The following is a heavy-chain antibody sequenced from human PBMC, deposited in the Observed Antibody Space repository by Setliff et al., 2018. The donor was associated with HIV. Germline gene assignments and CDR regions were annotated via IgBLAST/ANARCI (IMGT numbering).Heavy chain of an antibody. Sequence: GGSLRLSCAASGFSLSYYRMNWVRQAPGKGLEWVANIEQDGSEKYYVDSVKGRFTISRDNTKNTLYLQMNSLRAEDTAVYYCAKGSGKITIYYYYMDVWGKGTTVTVSS. J-gene: IGHJ6*03. CDR3: AKGSGKITIYYYYMDV. D-gene: IGHD3-3*01. V-gene: IGHV3-7*03. CDR1: GFSLSYYR. CDR2: IEQDGSEK.